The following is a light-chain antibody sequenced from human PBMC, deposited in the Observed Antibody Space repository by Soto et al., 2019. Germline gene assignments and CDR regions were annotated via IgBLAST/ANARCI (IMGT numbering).Light chain of an antibody. CDR3: QQSYSTPRLT. CDR2: AAS. V-gene: IGKV1-39*01. Sequence: DIQMTQSPSSLSASVGDRVTITCRASQSISRYLHWYQQKPGKAPKFLIYAASSLQSGVPSRFSGSGSGTDFTLTISSLQPEDFATYYCQQSYSTPRLTFGGGTKVEIK. CDR1: QSISRY. J-gene: IGKJ4*01.